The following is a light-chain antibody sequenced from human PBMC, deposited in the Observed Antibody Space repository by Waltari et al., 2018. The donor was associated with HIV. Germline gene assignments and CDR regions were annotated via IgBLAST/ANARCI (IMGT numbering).Light chain of an antibody. CDR2: DAS. J-gene: IGKJ2*01. V-gene: IGKV3-15*01. CDR1: ESISTN. Sequence: EVVMTQSPATMSVSPGERGTLYCRASESISTNLAWYQQRPGQPPRLLIYDASTRATVIPAIFSASWSGTEFSLTISSLQSEDFAVYYCQQYDNWPPYTFGEGTKLDMK. CDR3: QQYDNWPPYT.